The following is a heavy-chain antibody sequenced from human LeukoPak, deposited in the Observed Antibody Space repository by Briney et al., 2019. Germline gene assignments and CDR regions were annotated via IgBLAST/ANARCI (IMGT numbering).Heavy chain of an antibody. Sequence: ASVKVSCKASGGTFSSYAISWVRQAPGQGLEWMGGIIPIFGTANYAQKFQGRVTITADESTSTAYVELSSLRSEDTAVYYCAREGSGYYTNYFDYWGQGTLVTVSS. CDR1: GGTFSSYA. J-gene: IGHJ4*02. V-gene: IGHV1-69*13. CDR3: AREGSGYYTNYFDY. D-gene: IGHD3-3*01. CDR2: IIPIFGTA.